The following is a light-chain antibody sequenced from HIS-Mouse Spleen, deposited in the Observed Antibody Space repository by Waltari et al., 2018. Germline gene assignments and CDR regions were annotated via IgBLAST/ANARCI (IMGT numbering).Light chain of an antibody. CDR3: QQYGSSPPWT. J-gene: IGKJ1*01. CDR1: QSVSSSY. V-gene: IGKV3-20*01. CDR2: GAS. Sequence: EIVLTQYPGTLSLSPGERATLSYRASQSVSSSYLAWYQQKPGHAPRLLIYGASSRATGIPDRFSGSGSGTDFTLTISRLEPEDFVVYYCQQYGSSPPWTFGQGTKVEIK.